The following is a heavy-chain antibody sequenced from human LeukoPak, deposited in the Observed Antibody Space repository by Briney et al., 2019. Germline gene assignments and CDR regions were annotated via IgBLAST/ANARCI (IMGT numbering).Heavy chain of an antibody. D-gene: IGHD3-22*01. V-gene: IGHV3-53*01. CDR2: IYSDGSA. CDR1: GFTVRSNY. J-gene: IGHJ4*02. CDR3: AGALYYNYYETRYFAY. Sequence: PGGSLRLSCTASGFTVRSNYMFWVRQAPGKGLECVSVIYSDGSAYYADSVKSRFTISRDSSMNTLFLQMNSLRAEDTAMYYCAGALYYNYYETRYFAYWGQGTPVTVSS.